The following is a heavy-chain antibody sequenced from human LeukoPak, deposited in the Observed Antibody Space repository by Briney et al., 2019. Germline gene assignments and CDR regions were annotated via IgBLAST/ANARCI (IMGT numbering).Heavy chain of an antibody. J-gene: IGHJ3*02. CDR1: DGSINTYY. D-gene: IGHD5-24*01. CDR2: IYTSGST. CDR3: ARGRREMARAFDI. V-gene: IGHV4-4*07. Sequence: SETLSLTCTVSDGSINTYYWSWIRQPAGKGLEWIGHIYTSGSTNYNPSLKSRVTISVDTSKNQFSLKLSSVTAADTAVYYCARGRREMARAFDIWGQGTMVTVSS.